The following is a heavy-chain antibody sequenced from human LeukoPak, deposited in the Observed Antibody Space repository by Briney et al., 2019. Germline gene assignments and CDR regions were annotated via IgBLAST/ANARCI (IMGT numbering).Heavy chain of an antibody. CDR3: ARERLVVGSAYFDF. D-gene: IGHD1-26*01. CDR1: GFSFSSYG. CDR2: ISGSGSNT. J-gene: IGHJ4*02. Sequence: GGSLRLSCAASGFSFSSYGMHWVRRAPGKGLEWVSAISGSGSNTYYADSLRGRFTISRDNSKNTVLLQMNSLRAEDTAEYYCARERLVVGSAYFDFWGQGTLVTVSS. V-gene: IGHV3-23*01.